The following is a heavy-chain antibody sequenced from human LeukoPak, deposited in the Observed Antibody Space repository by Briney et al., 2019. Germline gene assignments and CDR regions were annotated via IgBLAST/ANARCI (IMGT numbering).Heavy chain of an antibody. Sequence: ASVKVSCKASGYTFTGYYMHWVRQAPGQGLEWMGWINPNSGGTNYAQKFQGRITMTRDTSISTAYMELSRLRSDDTAVYYCARDRIPYSSGWYEAFDYWGQGTLVTVSS. J-gene: IGHJ4*02. V-gene: IGHV1-2*02. CDR3: ARDRIPYSSGWYEAFDY. CDR1: GYTFTGYY. CDR2: INPNSGGT. D-gene: IGHD6-19*01.